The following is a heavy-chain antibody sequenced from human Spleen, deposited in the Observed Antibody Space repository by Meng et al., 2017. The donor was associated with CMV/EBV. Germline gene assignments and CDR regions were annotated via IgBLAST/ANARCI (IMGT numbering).Heavy chain of an antibody. D-gene: IGHD6-19*01. CDR2: ISSSSSYI. J-gene: IGHJ4*02. CDR3: ARGLEPPGIAVAGTGY. Sequence: ETLSLTCAASGFTFSSYSMNWVRQAPGKGLEWVSSISSSSSYIYYADSVKGRFTISRDNAKNSLYLQMNSLRAEDTAVYYCARGLEPPGIAVAGTGYWGQGTLVTVSS. V-gene: IGHV3-21*01. CDR1: GFTFSSYS.